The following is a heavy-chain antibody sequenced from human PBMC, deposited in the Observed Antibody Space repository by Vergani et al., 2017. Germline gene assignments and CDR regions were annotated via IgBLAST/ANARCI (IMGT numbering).Heavy chain of an antibody. Sequence: EVQLVESGGGLIQPGGSLRLSCAASGFTVSSNYMSWVRQAPGKGLEWVSVIYSCGSTYYADSVKGRFTISRDNAKNSLYLQMNSLRAEDTALYYCPKDITYRSAGYSGYGSWGQGTMVTVSS. CDR3: PKDITYRSAGYSGYGS. V-gene: IGHV3-66*03. J-gene: IGHJ3*01. CDR1: GFTVSSNY. CDR2: IYSCGST. D-gene: IGHD5-12*01.